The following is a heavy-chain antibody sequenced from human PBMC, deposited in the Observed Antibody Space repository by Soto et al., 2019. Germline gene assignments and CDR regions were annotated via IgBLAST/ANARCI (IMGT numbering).Heavy chain of an antibody. J-gene: IGHJ4*02. V-gene: IGHV3-23*01. D-gene: IGHD3-3*01. CDR1: GFTFSSYA. Sequence: EVQLLESGGGLVQPGGSLRLSCAASGFTFSSYAMSWVRQAPGKGLEWVSAISGSGGSTYYADSVKGRFTISRDNSKNTLYLQMTSMRADDTAVYYCAKVPYYDFWSGYSHFDYWGQGTMVTVSS. CDR3: AKVPYYDFWSGYSHFDY. CDR2: ISGSGGST.